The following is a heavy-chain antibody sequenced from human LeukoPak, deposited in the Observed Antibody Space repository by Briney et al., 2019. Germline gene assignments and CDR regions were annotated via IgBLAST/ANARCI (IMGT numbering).Heavy chain of an antibody. J-gene: IGHJ6*02. CDR1: GFTFDDYA. Sequence: GRSLRLSCAASGFTFDDYAMHWVRQAPGKGLEWVSGISWNSSSIGYADSVKGRFTISRDNAKNSLYLQMNSLRAEDTALYYCAKAFNGGSGELPSPYYYYGMDVWGQGTTVTVSS. V-gene: IGHV3-9*01. D-gene: IGHD3-10*01. CDR3: AKAFNGGSGELPSPYYYYGMDV. CDR2: ISWNSSSI.